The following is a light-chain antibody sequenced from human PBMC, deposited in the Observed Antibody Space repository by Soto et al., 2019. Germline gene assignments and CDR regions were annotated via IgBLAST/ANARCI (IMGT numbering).Light chain of an antibody. V-gene: IGKV2-30*01. Sequence: DVVMTQSPLSLPVTLGQPASISCWSSQSLSYSDGNIYLNWFHQRPGQSPRRLIYKVFNRDSGVPDRFSGSVTGTDFTLKISRVEAEDVGIYYCMQGTHRPITFGGGTKVEIK. CDR1: QSLSYSDGNIY. CDR3: MQGTHRPIT. J-gene: IGKJ4*01. CDR2: KVF.